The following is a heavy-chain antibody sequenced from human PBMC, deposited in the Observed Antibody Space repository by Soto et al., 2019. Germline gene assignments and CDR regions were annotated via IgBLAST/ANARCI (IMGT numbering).Heavy chain of an antibody. CDR1: GFTFDDYA. Sequence: EVQLVESGGGLVQPGRSRRLSCAASGFTFDDYAMHWVRQAPGKGLEWVSAISWNSGSIGYADSVKGRFTISRDNAKNSLYLQMNSLRVEDTALYYCAKGRSGDSRYFHHWGQGTLVTVSS. CDR3: AKGRSGDSRYFHH. V-gene: IGHV3-9*01. D-gene: IGHD6-19*01. J-gene: IGHJ1*01. CDR2: ISWNSGSI.